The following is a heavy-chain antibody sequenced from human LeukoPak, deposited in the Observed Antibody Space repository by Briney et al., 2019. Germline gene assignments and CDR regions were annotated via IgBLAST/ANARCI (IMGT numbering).Heavy chain of an antibody. CDR3: VRHSGRAGGQ. V-gene: IGHV3-11*01. CDR1: GFDFGVHY. D-gene: IGHD3-10*01. J-gene: IGHJ4*02. CDR2: ISSNGGDI. Sequence: GGSLRLSCAASGFDFGVHYMSWLRQAPGKRPEWISYISSNGGDIAYADSVKGRFTISRDNAKSTLHLQMNSLRVEDTAVYHCVRHSGRAGGQWGQGTLIAVSS.